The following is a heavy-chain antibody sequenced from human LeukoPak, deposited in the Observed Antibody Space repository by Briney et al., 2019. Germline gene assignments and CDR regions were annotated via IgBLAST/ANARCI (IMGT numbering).Heavy chain of an antibody. V-gene: IGHV1-18*01. J-gene: IGHJ6*02. Sequence: ASVKVSCKASGYTFTSYGISWVRQAPGQGLEWMGWISAYNGNTNYAQKLQGRVTMTTDTSTSTAYMELRSLRSDDTAVYYCARVGYYDSSGYYYYYYGMDVWGQGTTVTVSS. D-gene: IGHD3-22*01. CDR2: ISAYNGNT. CDR3: ARVGYYDSSGYYYYYYGMDV. CDR1: GYTFTSYG.